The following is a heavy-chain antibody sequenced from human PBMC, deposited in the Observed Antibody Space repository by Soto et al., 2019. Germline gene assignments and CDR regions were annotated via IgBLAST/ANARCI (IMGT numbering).Heavy chain of an antibody. Sequence: GGSLRLSCAASGFTFSSYAMSWVRQAPGKGLEWVSAISGSGGSTYYADSVKGRFTISRDNSKNTLYLQMNRLRAEDTAVYYCAKDLDYDYVWGSYRWYGAFDIWGQGTMVNVSS. CDR1: GFTFSSYA. J-gene: IGHJ3*02. D-gene: IGHD3-16*02. V-gene: IGHV3-23*01. CDR2: ISGSGGST. CDR3: AKDLDYDYVWGSYRWYGAFDI.